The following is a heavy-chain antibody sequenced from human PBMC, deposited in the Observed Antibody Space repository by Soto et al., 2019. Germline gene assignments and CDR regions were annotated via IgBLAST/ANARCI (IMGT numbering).Heavy chain of an antibody. D-gene: IGHD1-26*01. CDR3: ARDPSNGGSLRRLVDY. Sequence: ASVKVSCKASGYTFTSYGISWVRQAPGQGLEWMGWISAYNGNTNYAQKLQGRVTMTTDTSTSTAYMELRSLRSDDTAVYYCARDPSNGGSLRRLVDYWGQGTLVTVSS. V-gene: IGHV1-18*04. CDR2: ISAYNGNT. CDR1: GYTFTSYG. J-gene: IGHJ4*02.